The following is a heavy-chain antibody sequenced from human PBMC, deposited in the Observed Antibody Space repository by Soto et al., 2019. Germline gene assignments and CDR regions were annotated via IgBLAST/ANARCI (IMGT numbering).Heavy chain of an antibody. CDR2: IRSKANSYAT. V-gene: IGHV3-73*01. CDR1: GFTFSGSA. Sequence: GGSLRLSCAASGFTFSGSAMHWVRQASGKGLEWVGRIRSKANSYATACAASVKGRFTISRDDSKNTAYLQMNSLKTEDTAVYYCTSFLPDSSGYQDYWGQGTLVTVSS. D-gene: IGHD3-22*01. CDR3: TSFLPDSSGYQDY. J-gene: IGHJ4*02.